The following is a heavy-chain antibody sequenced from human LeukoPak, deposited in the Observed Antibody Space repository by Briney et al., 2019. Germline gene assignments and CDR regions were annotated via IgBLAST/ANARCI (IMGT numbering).Heavy chain of an antibody. CDR3: ARDPDYGGNRGY. CDR2: ISSSSSYI. CDR1: GFTFSSYS. V-gene: IGHV3-21*01. D-gene: IGHD4-23*01. Sequence: GGSLRLSCAASGFTFSSYSMNWVRQAPGKGLEWVSSISSSSSYIYYADSVKGRFTISRGNAKNSLYLQMNSLRAEDTAVYYCARDPDYGGNRGYWGQGTLVTVSS. J-gene: IGHJ4*02.